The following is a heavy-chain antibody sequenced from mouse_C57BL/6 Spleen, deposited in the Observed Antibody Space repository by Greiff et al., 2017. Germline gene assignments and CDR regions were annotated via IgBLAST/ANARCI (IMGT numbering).Heavy chain of an antibody. CDR2: ISDGGSYT. Sequence: EVMLVESGGGLVKPGGSLKLSCAASGFTFSSYAMSWVRQTPEKRLEWVATISDGGSYTYYPDNVEGRFTISRDNAKNNLYLQMSHLKSEDTAMYDCARDHYYGSRGYYFDYWGQGTTLTVSS. J-gene: IGHJ2*01. CDR1: GFTFSSYA. CDR3: ARDHYYGSRGYYFDY. V-gene: IGHV5-4*01. D-gene: IGHD1-1*01.